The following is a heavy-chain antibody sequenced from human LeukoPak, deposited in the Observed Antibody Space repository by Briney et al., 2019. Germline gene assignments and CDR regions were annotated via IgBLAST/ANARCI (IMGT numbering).Heavy chain of an antibody. J-gene: IGHJ5*02. V-gene: IGHV4-61*02. CDR1: GGSIRSGSYY. D-gene: IGHD6-19*01. CDR3: AREGSSGASNWFDP. CDR2: IYTSRST. Sequence: SQTLSLTCTVSGGSIRSGSYYWCWIRQPAGKGLEWIGLIYTSRSTNYNPSLKSRATISVDTSKTQFSLKLSSVTAADTAVYYCAREGSSGASNWFDPWGQGTLVTVSS.